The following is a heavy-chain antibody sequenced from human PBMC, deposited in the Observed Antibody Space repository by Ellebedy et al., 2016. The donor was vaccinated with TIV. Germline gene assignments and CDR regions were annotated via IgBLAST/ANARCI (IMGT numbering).Heavy chain of an antibody. CDR3: AKDAVGTDMVFNWFDS. Sequence: GGSLRLSCAASGFTLSSYAMSWVRQTPGKGPEWVSTISGSGGSTYYADSVKGRFTISRDTSKNTLYLQMNSLRAEDTAVYYCAKDAVGTDMVFNWFDSWGQGTLVTVSS. J-gene: IGHJ5*01. V-gene: IGHV3-23*01. CDR2: ISGSGGST. D-gene: IGHD5-18*01. CDR1: GFTLSSYA.